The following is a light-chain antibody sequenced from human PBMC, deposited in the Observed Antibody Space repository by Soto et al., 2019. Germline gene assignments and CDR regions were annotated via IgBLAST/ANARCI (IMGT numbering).Light chain of an antibody. CDR3: SSYAGSNNFYV. CDR1: SSDVGGYNY. CDR2: EVS. V-gene: IGLV2-8*01. Sequence: QSVLTQPPSASGSPGQSATISCTGTSSDVGGYNYVSWYQQHPGNAPKLMIYEVSKRPSGVPDRFSGSKSGNTASLTVSGLQAEDEADYYGSSYAGSNNFYVFGTGTKVPVL. J-gene: IGLJ1*01.